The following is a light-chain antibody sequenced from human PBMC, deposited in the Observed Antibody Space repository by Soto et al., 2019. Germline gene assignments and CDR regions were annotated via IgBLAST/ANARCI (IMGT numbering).Light chain of an antibody. Sequence: QSALTQPSSVSGSPGQSITISCTGTSNDIGSYNYVSWYQQHPGRTPQLIIYDVSYRPYGVSNRFSGSKSGNTASLTISGLQAEDEADYYCSSCTSSSTIFGGGTKLTVL. CDR1: SNDIGSYNY. J-gene: IGLJ2*01. CDR3: SSCTSSSTI. V-gene: IGLV2-14*01. CDR2: DVS.